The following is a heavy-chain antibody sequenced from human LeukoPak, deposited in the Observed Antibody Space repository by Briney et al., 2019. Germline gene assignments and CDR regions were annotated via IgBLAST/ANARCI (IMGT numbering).Heavy chain of an antibody. CDR3: VSNGWYSLEY. Sequence: SETLSLTCTVSGYSISSGNYWDWIRQPPGKGLEWIGSIYHSGSTYYNPSLKSRVTISVDTSKNQFSLRLNSVTAADTAVYYCVSNGWYSLEYWGQGTLVTVSS. D-gene: IGHD6-19*01. J-gene: IGHJ4*02. V-gene: IGHV4-38-2*02. CDR2: IYHSGST. CDR1: GYSISSGNY.